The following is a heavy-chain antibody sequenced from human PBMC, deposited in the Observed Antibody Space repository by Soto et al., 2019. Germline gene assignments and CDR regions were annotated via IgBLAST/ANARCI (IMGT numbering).Heavy chain of an antibody. CDR1: GGSISSVGYY. Sequence: VQLQESGPGLVRPSQTLSLTCTVSGGSISSVGYYWSWIRQHPGKGLEWIGYIYYSGSTYYNPSLKSRVTISVDTSNNQFSLKLSSVTAADTAVYYCARDRGVVYSYGTGGFDYWGQGTLVTVSS. V-gene: IGHV4-31*03. CDR2: IYYSGST. CDR3: ARDRGVVYSYGTGGFDY. D-gene: IGHD5-18*01. J-gene: IGHJ4*02.